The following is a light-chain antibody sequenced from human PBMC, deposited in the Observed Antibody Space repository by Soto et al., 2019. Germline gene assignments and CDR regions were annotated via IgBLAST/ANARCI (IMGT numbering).Light chain of an antibody. J-gene: IGLJ2*01. Sequence: QSVLTQPPSASGSPGQSVTISCTGTSSDVGGYNYVSWYQHHPGKAPKLMLYEVNTRPSGVPDRFSGSKSGNTASLTVSGLQAEDEADYYCSSYAGSSTHVVFGGGTKLTVL. V-gene: IGLV2-8*01. CDR2: EVN. CDR3: SSYAGSSTHVV. CDR1: SSDVGGYNY.